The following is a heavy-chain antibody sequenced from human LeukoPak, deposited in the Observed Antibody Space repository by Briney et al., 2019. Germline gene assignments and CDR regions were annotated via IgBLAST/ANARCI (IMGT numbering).Heavy chain of an antibody. D-gene: IGHD3-22*01. Sequence: GGSLRLSCAASGFTFSSYAMHWVRQAPGKGLEWVAVISYDGSNKYYADSVKGRFTISRDNSKNTLYLQMNSLRAEDTAVYYCAREDDSSGYHTLPDAFDIWGQGTMATVSS. CDR1: GFTFSSYA. V-gene: IGHV3-30-3*01. J-gene: IGHJ3*02. CDR3: AREDDSSGYHTLPDAFDI. CDR2: ISYDGSNK.